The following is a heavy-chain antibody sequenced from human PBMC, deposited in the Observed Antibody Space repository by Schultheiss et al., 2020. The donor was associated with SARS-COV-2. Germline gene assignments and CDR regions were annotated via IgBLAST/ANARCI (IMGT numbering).Heavy chain of an antibody. D-gene: IGHD6-13*01. J-gene: IGHJ5*02. CDR1: GGSISSGGYY. CDR3: AREDRSSSGSNGFDP. V-gene: IGHV4-31*03. CDR2: IYYSGST. Sequence: SETLSLTCTVSGGSISSGGYYWSWIRQHPGKGLEWIGYIYYSGSTYYNPSLKSRVTISVDTSNNQFSMKLSSVTAADAAVYYCAREDRSSSGSNGFDPWGQGTLGTGSS.